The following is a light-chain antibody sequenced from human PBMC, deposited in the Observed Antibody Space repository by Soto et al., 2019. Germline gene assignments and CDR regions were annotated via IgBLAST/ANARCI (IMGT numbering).Light chain of an antibody. J-gene: IGLJ1*01. CDR3: QSYDTSLSGSEV. CDR1: NSNIGAGYD. CDR2: GNG. Sequence: QSVLTQPPSVSGAPGQRVTISCTGSNSNIGAGYDVHWYQQLSGDPHKLLIYGNGNRPSGIPDRFSGSKSGTSASLAITGLQAEDEADYYCQSYDTSLSGSEVFGTGTKVTVL. V-gene: IGLV1-40*01.